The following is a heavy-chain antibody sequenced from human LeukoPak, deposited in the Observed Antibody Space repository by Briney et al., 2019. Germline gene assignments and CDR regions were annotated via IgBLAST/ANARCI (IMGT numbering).Heavy chain of an antibody. J-gene: IGHJ4*02. D-gene: IGHD6-13*01. CDR3: ARGGDTSNWYPGYFAF. Sequence: GGSLRLSCAASGFTFSSYSMNWVRQAPGKGPVWVSRIKSDGSSTRFADSVQGRFTISRDNGKNTVYLQMNSLRAEDTAVYYCARGGDTSNWYPGYFAFWGQGTLVTVSS. CDR1: GFTFSSYS. CDR2: IKSDGSST. V-gene: IGHV3-74*01.